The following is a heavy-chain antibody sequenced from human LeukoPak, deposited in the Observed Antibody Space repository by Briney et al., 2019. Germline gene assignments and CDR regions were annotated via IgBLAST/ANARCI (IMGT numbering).Heavy chain of an antibody. CDR3: ARDLANYDFWSGYYSGPHYFDY. V-gene: IGHV1-18*01. Sequence: ASVKVSSKASGYTFTSYGISWVRQAPGQGLEWMGWISAYNGNTNYAQKLQGRVTMTTDTSTSTAYMELRSLRSDDTAVYYCARDLANYDFWSGYYSGPHYFDYWGQGTLVTVSS. J-gene: IGHJ4*02. D-gene: IGHD3-3*01. CDR2: ISAYNGNT. CDR1: GYTFTSYG.